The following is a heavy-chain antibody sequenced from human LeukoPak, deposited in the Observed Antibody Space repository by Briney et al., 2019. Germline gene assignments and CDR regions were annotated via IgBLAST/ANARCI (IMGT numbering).Heavy chain of an antibody. J-gene: IGHJ5*02. CDR3: AREGGDPRWLDP. Sequence: SETLSLTCTVSGGSISSYYWTWIRQSAGKGLGWIGRINTSGSTNYNPSLRSRVTMSVNTSKNQFSLNLTSVTAADTAVYSCAREGGDPRWLDPWGQGTLVTVSS. V-gene: IGHV4-4*07. D-gene: IGHD6-25*01. CDR1: GGSISSYY. CDR2: INTSGST.